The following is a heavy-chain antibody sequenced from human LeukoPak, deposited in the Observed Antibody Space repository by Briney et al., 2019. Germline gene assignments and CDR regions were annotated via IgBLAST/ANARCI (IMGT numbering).Heavy chain of an antibody. CDR2: IWDDGSEK. Sequence: GGSLRLSCAASGFTFSSYGMHWVRQAPGKGLEWVAVIWDDGSEKYYADSVKGRFSISRDNSENTLSLQVNSLRAEDTAVYYCARVQQQLPKGAFDIWGQGTMVTVSS. J-gene: IGHJ3*02. CDR1: GFTFSSYG. CDR3: ARVQQQLPKGAFDI. D-gene: IGHD6-13*01. V-gene: IGHV3-33*01.